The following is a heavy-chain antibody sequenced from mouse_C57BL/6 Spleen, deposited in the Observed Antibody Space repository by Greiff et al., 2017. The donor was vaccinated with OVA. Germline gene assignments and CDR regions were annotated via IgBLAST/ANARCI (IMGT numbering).Heavy chain of an antibody. CDR3: ARQRLD. V-gene: IGHV5-6*01. CDR2: ISSGGSYT. CDR1: GFTFSSYG. J-gene: IGHJ2*01. Sequence: EVMLVESGGDLVKPGGSLKLSCAASGFTFSSYGMSWVRQTPDKRLEWVATISSGGSYTYYPDSVKGRFTISRDNAKNTLYLQMSSLKSEDTAMYYCARQRLDWGQGTTLTVSS. D-gene: IGHD2-12*01.